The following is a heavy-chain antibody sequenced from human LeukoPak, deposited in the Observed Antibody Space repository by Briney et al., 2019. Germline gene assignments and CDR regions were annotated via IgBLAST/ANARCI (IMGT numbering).Heavy chain of an antibody. CDR1: GYTFTGYY. V-gene: IGHV1-2*02. J-gene: IGHJ4*02. CDR3: ARAIVVVPAAIGY. Sequence: ASVKVSCKASGYTFTGYYMHWVRQAPGQGLEWMGWINPNSGGTTYAQKFQGRVTMTRDTSISTAYMELSRLRSDDTAVYYCARAIVVVPAAIGYWGQGTLVTVSS. CDR2: INPNSGGT. D-gene: IGHD2-2*01.